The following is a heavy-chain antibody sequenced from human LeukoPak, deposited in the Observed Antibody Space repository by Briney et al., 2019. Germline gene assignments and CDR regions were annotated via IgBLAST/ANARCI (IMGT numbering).Heavy chain of an antibody. CDR1: GGTFSSYA. Sequence: ASVKVSCKASGGTFSSYAISWVRQAPGQGLEWMGGIIPIFGTANYAQKFQGRVTITTDESTSTAYMELSSLRSEDTAVYYCARPENNWFDPWDQGTLVTVSS. D-gene: IGHD1-14*01. CDR2: IIPIFGTA. V-gene: IGHV1-69*05. CDR3: ARPENNWFDP. J-gene: IGHJ5*02.